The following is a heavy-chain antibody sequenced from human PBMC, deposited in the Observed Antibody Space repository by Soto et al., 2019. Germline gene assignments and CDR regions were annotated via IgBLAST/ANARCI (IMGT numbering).Heavy chain of an antibody. CDR2: ISAYNGNT. CDR1: GYTFTSYG. CDR3: ASYLPFGYYGMDV. Sequence: GASVKVSCKASGYTFTSYGISWVRQAPGQGLEWMGWISAYNGNTNYAQKLQGRVTMTTDTSTSTAYMELRSLSSDDTAVYYCASYLPFGYYGMDVWGQGTTVTVSS. V-gene: IGHV1-18*04. D-gene: IGHD3-16*01. J-gene: IGHJ6*02.